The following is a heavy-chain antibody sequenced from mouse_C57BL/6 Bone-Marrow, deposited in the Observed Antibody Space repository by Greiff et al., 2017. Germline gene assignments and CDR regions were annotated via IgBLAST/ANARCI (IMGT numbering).Heavy chain of an antibody. V-gene: IGHV1-4*01. Sequence: VQLQQSGAELARPGASVKMSCKASGYTFTSSTMHWVNPRPGQGLEWIGYINPSSGYPKYKHKFKDEAALTADNSSNTGYKQQSRLTCEDSAVYYCARWTTVVGRWYFDVWGTGNTVTVSS. D-gene: IGHD1-1*01. J-gene: IGHJ1*03. CDR3: ARWTTVVGRWYFDV. CDR2: INPSSGYP. CDR1: GYTFTSST.